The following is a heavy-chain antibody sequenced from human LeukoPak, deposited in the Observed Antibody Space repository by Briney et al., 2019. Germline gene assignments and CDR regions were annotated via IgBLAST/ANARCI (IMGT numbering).Heavy chain of an antibody. CDR2: IYYSGNT. V-gene: IGHV4-30-4*01. Sequence: SQTLSLTCTVSCGPISSGDYYWSWIRQPPGKGLEWIGYIYYSGNTYYNPSLESRVTISVDTSKNQFSLKLSSVTGADTAVYYCARTYYDASGYSDAFDIWGQGTMVTVSS. CDR1: CGPISSGDYY. CDR3: ARTYYDASGYSDAFDI. J-gene: IGHJ3*02. D-gene: IGHD3-22*01.